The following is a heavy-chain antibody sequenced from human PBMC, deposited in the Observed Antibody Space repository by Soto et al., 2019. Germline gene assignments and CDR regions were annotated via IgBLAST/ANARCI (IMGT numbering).Heavy chain of an antibody. CDR2: TYYRSKWYN. J-gene: IGHJ6*03. CDR3: AREVLYCTNGVCYLAYMDV. CDR1: GDSVSSNSAA. Sequence: SQTLSLTCAISGDSVSSNSAAWNWIRQSPSRGLEWLGRTYYRSKWYNEYEVSVKSRITINPDTSKNQFSMQLNSVTPEDTAVYYCAREVLYCTNGVCYLAYMDVWGKGTTVTVSS. D-gene: IGHD2-8*01. V-gene: IGHV6-1*01.